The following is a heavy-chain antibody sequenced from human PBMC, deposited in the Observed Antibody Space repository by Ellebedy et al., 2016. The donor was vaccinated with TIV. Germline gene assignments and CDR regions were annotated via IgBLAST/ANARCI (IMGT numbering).Heavy chain of an antibody. CDR3: ARQTWYSSGWRTYWYFDL. CDR1: GGSISSYY. D-gene: IGHD6-19*01. J-gene: IGHJ2*01. V-gene: IGHV4-39*01. CDR2: IYYSGST. Sequence: MPSETLSLTCTVSGGSISSYYWGWIRQPPGKGLEWIGSIYYSGSTYYNPSLKSRVTISVDTSKNQFSLKLSSVTAADTAVYYCARQTWYSSGWRTYWYFDLWGRGTLVTVSS.